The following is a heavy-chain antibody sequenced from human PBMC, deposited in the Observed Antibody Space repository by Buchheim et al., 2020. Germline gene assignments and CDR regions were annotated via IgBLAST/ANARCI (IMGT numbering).Heavy chain of an antibody. Sequence: EEKLVESGGGLVQPGGSLRLSCAASGFSVSSNYMNWVRQPPGKGLEWVSLIYGNDDPKYTDSAKGRFTISRDDSQELVFLHINRLRVEDTAVYYCARDTSSPARADWWGRGTL. D-gene: IGHD3/OR15-3a*01. CDR3: ARDTSSPARADW. CDR2: IYGNDDP. J-gene: IGHJ4*02. CDR1: GFSVSSNY. V-gene: IGHV3-66*01.